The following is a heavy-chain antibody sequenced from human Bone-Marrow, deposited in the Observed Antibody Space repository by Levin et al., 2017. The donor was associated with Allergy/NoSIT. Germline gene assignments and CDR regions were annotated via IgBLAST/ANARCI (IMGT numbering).Heavy chain of an antibody. J-gene: IGHJ6*02. CDR3: ARAEGGGTDYGERYYYYYGMDV. CDR2: IDYSGST. D-gene: IGHD4-17*01. V-gene: IGHV4-61*01. Sequence: SETLSLTCTVSGGSVTSVSYYWTWLRQTPGKGLEWIGYIDYSGSTHYNPSLKSRVTISVDTSKKQLSLKLRSVTAADTAVYYCARAEGGGTDYGERYYYYYGMDVWGQGTTVTVSS. CDR1: GGSVTSVSYY.